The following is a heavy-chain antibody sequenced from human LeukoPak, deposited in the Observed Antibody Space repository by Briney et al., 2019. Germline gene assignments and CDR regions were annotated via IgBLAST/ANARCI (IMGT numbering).Heavy chain of an antibody. CDR2: IYHSGST. V-gene: IGHV4-4*02. CDR3: VTNSWEY. Sequence: PSETLSLTCPVSGGSISSTNWWSWVRQPPGKGLEWIGEIYHSGSTKYNPSLKSRVTISVDKSKFQFSLKLTSMTAADTAVYYCVTNSWEYWGQGTLVTVSS. J-gene: IGHJ4*02. CDR1: GGSISSTNW. D-gene: IGHD6-13*01.